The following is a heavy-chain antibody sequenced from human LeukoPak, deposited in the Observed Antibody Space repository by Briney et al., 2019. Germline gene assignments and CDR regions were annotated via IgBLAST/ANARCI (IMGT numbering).Heavy chain of an antibody. CDR2: IYYSGST. CDR3: ARVGGEPWLVGMDV. J-gene: IGHJ6*02. Sequence: SETLSLTCTVSGGSISSSSYYWGWIRQPPGKGLEWIGSIYYSGSTNYNPSLKSRVTISVDTSKNQFSLKLSSVTAADTAVYYCARVGGEPWLVGMDVWGQGTTVTVSS. V-gene: IGHV4-39*07. D-gene: IGHD1-26*01. CDR1: GGSISSSSYY.